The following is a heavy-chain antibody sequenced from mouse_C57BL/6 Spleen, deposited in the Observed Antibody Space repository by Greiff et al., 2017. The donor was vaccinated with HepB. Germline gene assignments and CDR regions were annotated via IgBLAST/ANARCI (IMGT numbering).Heavy chain of an antibody. D-gene: IGHD1-1*01. CDR3: ARSYYYGSSPFAY. CDR2: IDPSDSYT. CDR1: GYTFTSYW. V-gene: IGHV1-69*01. Sequence: QVQLQQPGAELVMPGASVKLSCKASGYTFTSYWMHWVKQRPGQGLEWIGEIDPSDSYTNYNQKFKGKSTLTVDKSSSTAYMQLSSLTSEDSAVYYCARSYYYGSSPFAYWGLGTLVTVSA. J-gene: IGHJ3*01.